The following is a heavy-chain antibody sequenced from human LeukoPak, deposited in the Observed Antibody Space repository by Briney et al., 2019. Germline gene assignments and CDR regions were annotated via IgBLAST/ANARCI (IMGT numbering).Heavy chain of an antibody. CDR3: ARRDTMVRGVIHWFDP. D-gene: IGHD3-10*01. CDR2: IRPNSCST. CDR1: GYTFTGYY. J-gene: IGHJ5*02. Sequence: ASVKVSCKASGYTFTGYYMHGVRQAAGQGLEWVGWIRPNSCSTNYAQKFQGRVTMTRDRSISTAYMELSRLRSDDTAVYCCARRDTMVRGVIHWFDPSGQGSLVTVSS. V-gene: IGHV1-2*02.